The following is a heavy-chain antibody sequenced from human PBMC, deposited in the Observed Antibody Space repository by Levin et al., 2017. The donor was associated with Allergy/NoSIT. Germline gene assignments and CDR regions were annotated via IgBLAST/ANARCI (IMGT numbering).Heavy chain of an antibody. CDR3: ARFHRGRNGYEVDWYFDL. CDR2: ISSSSSYI. J-gene: IGHJ2*01. CDR1: GFTFSSYS. V-gene: IGHV3-21*01. Sequence: ETLSLTCAASGFTFSSYSMNWVRQAPGKGLEWVSSISSSSSYIYYADSVKGRFTISRDNAKNSLYLQMNSLRAEDTAVYYCARFHRGRNGYEVDWYFDLWGRGTLVTVSS. D-gene: IGHD5-24*01.